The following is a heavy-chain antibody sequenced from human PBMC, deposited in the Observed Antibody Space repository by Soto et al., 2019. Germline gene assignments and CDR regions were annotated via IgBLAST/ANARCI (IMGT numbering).Heavy chain of an antibody. CDR3: AREVGYGDFSAALLD. CDR2: IITLFGTS. V-gene: IGHV1-69*01. D-gene: IGHD2-21*02. Sequence: VQLMQSGAEVKKPGSSVKVSCKASGGTFSSHSINWVRQAPGQGLEWMGGIITLFGTSNYAQNFQGRVTITADQYTSTAYMELNSLPSDDTAVYYCAREVGYGDFSAALLDWGQGTLVTVSS. CDR1: GGTFSSHS. J-gene: IGHJ4*02.